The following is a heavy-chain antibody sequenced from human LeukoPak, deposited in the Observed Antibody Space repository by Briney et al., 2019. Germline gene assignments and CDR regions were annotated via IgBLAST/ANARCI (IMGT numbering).Heavy chain of an antibody. D-gene: IGHD3-9*01. V-gene: IGHV4-39*01. J-gene: IGHJ4*02. CDR2: IYYSGST. Sequence: SETLSLTCTVSGGSISSSSYHWGWIRQPPGKGLEWIGSIYYSGSTYYNPSLKSRVTISVDTSKSQFSLKLSSVTAADTAVHYCARLLTGYYYVDYWGQGTLVTVSS. CDR3: ARLLTGYYYVDY. CDR1: GGSISSSSYH.